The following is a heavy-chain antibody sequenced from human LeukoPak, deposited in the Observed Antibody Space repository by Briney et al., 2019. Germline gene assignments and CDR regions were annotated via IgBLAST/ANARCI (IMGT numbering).Heavy chain of an antibody. CDR3: AKDKVGKVEMAGGFDY. CDR1: DFTFSNAW. V-gene: IGHV3-9*01. J-gene: IGHJ4*02. CDR2: ISWNSGSI. Sequence: GGSLRLSCAASDFTFSNAWMNWVRQAPGKGLEWVSGISWNSGSIGYADSVKGRFTISRDNAKNSLYLQMNSLRAEDTALYYCAKDKVGKVEMAGGFDYWGQGTLVTVSS. D-gene: IGHD5-24*01.